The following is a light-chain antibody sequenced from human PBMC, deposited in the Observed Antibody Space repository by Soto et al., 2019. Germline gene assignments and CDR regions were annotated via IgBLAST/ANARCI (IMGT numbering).Light chain of an antibody. V-gene: IGLV2-23*01. CDR1: SSDIGSSNL. J-gene: IGLJ1*01. CDR3: CSYAGGNTYV. Sequence: QSALTQPASVSGSPGQSITISCTGTSSDIGSSNLVSWYQDHPGKAPKLIIYEATQRPSGISYRFSGSKSGNTASLTISGLQAEDEADYYCCSYAGGNTYVFGTGTKVTV. CDR2: EAT.